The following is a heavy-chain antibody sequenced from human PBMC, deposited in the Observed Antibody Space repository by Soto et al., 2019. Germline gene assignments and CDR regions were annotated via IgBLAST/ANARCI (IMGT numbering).Heavy chain of an antibody. CDR1: GFTFSSYG. J-gene: IGHJ4*02. D-gene: IGHD2-15*01. Sequence: GGSLRLSCAASGFTFSSYGMHWVRQAPGKGLEWVAVISYDGSNKYYADSVKGRFTISRDNSKNTLYLQMNSLRAEDTAVYYCAKDIGGYCSGGSCYSYFDYWGQGTLVTVSS. V-gene: IGHV3-30*18. CDR2: ISYDGSNK. CDR3: AKDIGGYCSGGSCYSYFDY.